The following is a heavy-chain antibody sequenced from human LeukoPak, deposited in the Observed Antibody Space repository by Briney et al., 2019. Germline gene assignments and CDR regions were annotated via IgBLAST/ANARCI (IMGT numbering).Heavy chain of an antibody. CDR2: IIPIFGTA. CDR1: GGTFSSYA. V-gene: IGHV1-69*05. D-gene: IGHD3-10*01. J-gene: IGHJ3*02. Sequence: SVKVSCKASGGTFSSYAISWVRQAPGQGLEWMGGIIPIFGTANYAQKFQGRVTITTDESTSTAYMELSSLRSEDTAVYYCARRRYGSGSHDGFDIWGQGTMVTVSS. CDR3: ARRRYGSGSHDGFDI.